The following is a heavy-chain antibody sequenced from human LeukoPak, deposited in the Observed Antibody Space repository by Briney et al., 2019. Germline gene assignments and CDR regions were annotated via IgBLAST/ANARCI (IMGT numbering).Heavy chain of an antibody. Sequence: GGSLRLSCAASGFTFSGSAMHWVRQASGKGLEWVGRIRIKANSYATAYAASVKGRFTISRDDSKNTAYLQMNSLKTEDTAVYYCTRSMATGYFDYWGQGTLVTVS. CDR3: TRSMATGYFDY. J-gene: IGHJ4*02. CDR2: IRIKANSYAT. CDR1: GFTFSGSA. V-gene: IGHV3-73*01. D-gene: IGHD2/OR15-2a*01.